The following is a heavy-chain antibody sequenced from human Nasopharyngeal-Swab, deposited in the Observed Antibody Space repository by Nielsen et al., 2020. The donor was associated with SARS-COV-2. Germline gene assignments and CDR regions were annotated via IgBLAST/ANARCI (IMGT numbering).Heavy chain of an antibody. Sequence: WIRQPPGKGPEWVARLKSQEAGGTADYAAPVQGRFTISRDDSRDTLYLQMNSLKTEDTALYYCVREDYQRQNWGQGTQVTVSS. CDR2: LKSQEAGGTA. D-gene: IGHD2-2*01. V-gene: IGHV3-15*01. J-gene: IGHJ4*02. CDR3: VREDYQRQN.